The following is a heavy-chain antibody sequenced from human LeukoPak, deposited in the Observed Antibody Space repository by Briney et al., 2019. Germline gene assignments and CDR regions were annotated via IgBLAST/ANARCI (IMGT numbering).Heavy chain of an antibody. CDR2: TSSGGGVN. V-gene: IGHV3-21*01. CDR3: ARDLGARGY. Sequence: GGSLRLSCAASGFTFSRYSMNWVRQAPGKRLEWLASTSSGGGVNFYADSVKGRFSISRDNGENSVYLQMNSLRAEDSAIYYCARDLGARGYWGQGTLVTVSS. CDR1: GFTFSRYS. D-gene: IGHD3-16*01. J-gene: IGHJ4*02.